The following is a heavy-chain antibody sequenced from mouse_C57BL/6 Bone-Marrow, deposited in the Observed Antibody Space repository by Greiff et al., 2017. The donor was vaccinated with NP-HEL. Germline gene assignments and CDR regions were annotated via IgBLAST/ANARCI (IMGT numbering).Heavy chain of an antibody. J-gene: IGHJ2*01. D-gene: IGHD2-3*01. CDR1: GYTFTSYW. CDR3: ARYDGYYPYYFDY. CDR2: IDPSDSYT. Sequence: QVQLQQSGAELVKPGASVKLSCKASGYTFTSYWMQWVKQRPGQGLEWIGEIDPSDSYTNYNQKFKGKATLTVDTSSSTAYMQLSSLTSEDSAVYYCARYDGYYPYYFDYWGQGTTRTVSS. V-gene: IGHV1-50*01.